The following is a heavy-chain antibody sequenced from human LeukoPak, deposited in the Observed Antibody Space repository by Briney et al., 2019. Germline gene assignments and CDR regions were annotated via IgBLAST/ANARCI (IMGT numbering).Heavy chain of an antibody. J-gene: IGHJ6*02. CDR1: GDSVSSNSAA. V-gene: IGHV6-1*01. CDR3: ASELGTSYYYGMDV. Sequence: SQTLSLTCAISGDSVSSNSAACNWIRQSPSRGLEWLGRTYYRSKWYNDYAVSVKSRITINPDTSKNQFSLQLNSVTPEDTAVYYCASELGTSYYYGMDVWGQGTTVTVSS. CDR2: TYYRSKWYN. D-gene: IGHD1-14*01.